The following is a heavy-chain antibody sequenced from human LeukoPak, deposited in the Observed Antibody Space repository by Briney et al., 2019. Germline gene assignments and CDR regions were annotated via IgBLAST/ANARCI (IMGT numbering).Heavy chain of an antibody. V-gene: IGHV3-74*01. D-gene: IGHD6-19*01. CDR2: INSDGSSR. J-gene: IGHJ5*02. CDR3: ARGLAVAGSSWFDP. CDR1: GFTFSSYW. Sequence: PGGSLRLSCAACGFTFSSYWMHWVRQVPGKGLVWVSRINSDGSSRSYVDSVMGQFTISRDNAKNTLYLQLDSLRAEDTAVYYCARGLAVAGSSWFDPWGQGTLVSVSS.